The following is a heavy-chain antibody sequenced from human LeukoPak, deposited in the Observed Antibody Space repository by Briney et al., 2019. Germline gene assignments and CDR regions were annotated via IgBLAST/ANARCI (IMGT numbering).Heavy chain of an antibody. V-gene: IGHV1-69*06. CDR1: GGTFSSYA. Sequence: SVKVSCKASGGTFSSYAISWVRQAPGQGLEWMGGIIPIFGTTNYAQKFQDRVTITADKSTSIAYMELSSLRSEDTAVYYCARVVGLTGYSSSWYSGYYYYMDVWGKGTTVTVSS. D-gene: IGHD6-13*01. CDR2: IIPIFGTT. J-gene: IGHJ6*03. CDR3: ARVVGLTGYSSSWYSGYYYYMDV.